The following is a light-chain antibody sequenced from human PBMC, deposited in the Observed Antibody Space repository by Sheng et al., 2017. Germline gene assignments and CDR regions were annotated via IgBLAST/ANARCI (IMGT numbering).Light chain of an antibody. CDR3: QAWDSSTGV. V-gene: IGLV3-1*01. CDR2: QDN. J-gene: IGLJ1*01. Sequence: SYELTQPPSVSVSPGQTASITCSGDKLGNKYASWYQQKPGQSPVLVMYQDNKRPSGIPERFSGSNSGNTATLTISGTQAMDEADYYCQAWDSSTGVFGTGTKVTVL. CDR1: KLGNKY.